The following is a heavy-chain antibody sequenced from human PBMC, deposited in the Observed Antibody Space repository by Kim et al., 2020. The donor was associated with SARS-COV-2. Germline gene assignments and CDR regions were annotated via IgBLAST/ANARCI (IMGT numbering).Heavy chain of an antibody. Sequence: AQKCQGRVTMTEDTSTDTAYMELSSLRSEDTAVYYCATATIFGVVSWFDPWGQGTLVTVSS. D-gene: IGHD3-3*01. J-gene: IGHJ5*02. CDR3: ATATIFGVVSWFDP. V-gene: IGHV1-24*01.